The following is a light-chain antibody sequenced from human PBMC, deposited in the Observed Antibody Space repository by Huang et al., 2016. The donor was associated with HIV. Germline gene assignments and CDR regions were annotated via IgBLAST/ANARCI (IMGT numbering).Light chain of an antibody. CDR3: QQRAKWPLT. CDR2: DAS. V-gene: IGKV3-11*01. Sequence: EIVLTQSPVTLSLSPGNRATLSCRASQSIGTYLAWYQQKSGQAPRLLIYDASNRAAGIPARFSASGSGTDFTLTIDSLDPDDFAIYHCQQRAKWPLTFGGGTKVEMK. J-gene: IGKJ4*01. CDR1: QSIGTY.